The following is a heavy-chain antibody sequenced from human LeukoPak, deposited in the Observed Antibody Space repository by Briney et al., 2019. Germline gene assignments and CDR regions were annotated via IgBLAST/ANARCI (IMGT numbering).Heavy chain of an antibody. V-gene: IGHV3-23*01. CDR2: ISGSGGST. J-gene: IGHJ4*02. D-gene: IGHD5-12*01. Sequence: GGSLSLSCAASGFTFSSYAMSWVRQAPGKGLEWVSAISGSGGSTYYADSVKGRFTISRDNSKNTLYLQMNSLRAEDTAVYYCAKGTYSGYDVDYWGQGTLVTVSS. CDR1: GFTFSSYA. CDR3: AKGTYSGYDVDY.